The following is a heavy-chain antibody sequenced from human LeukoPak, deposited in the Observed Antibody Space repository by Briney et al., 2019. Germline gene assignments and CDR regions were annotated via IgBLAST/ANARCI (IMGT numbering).Heavy chain of an antibody. Sequence: GGSLRLSCAASGFIFTKYDMHWVRHVTGRGLEWVSGIDRDGVTYYSDSVKGRFTMSRENGENSVYLQLNSLRAGDTAVYFCARENLEYGDYAIDYWGQGILVTVSS. V-gene: IGHV3-13*01. CDR1: GFIFTKYD. CDR2: IDRDGVT. CDR3: ARENLEYGDYAIDY. J-gene: IGHJ4*02. D-gene: IGHD4-17*01.